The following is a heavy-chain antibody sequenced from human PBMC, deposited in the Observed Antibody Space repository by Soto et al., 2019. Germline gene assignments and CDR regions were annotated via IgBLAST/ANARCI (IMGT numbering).Heavy chain of an antibody. CDR1: GYSFTSYW. V-gene: IGHV5-10-1*01. D-gene: IGHD3-22*01. J-gene: IGHJ4*02. CDR2: IDPSDSYT. Sequence: GESLKISCKGSGYSFTSYWISWVRQLPGKGPEWMGRIDPSDSYTNYSPSLQGHVTTSADKSISTAYLQWSSLKASHTSMYCCGRHRITMIRKPPDYWGQGTLVTVSS. CDR3: GRHRITMIRKPPDY.